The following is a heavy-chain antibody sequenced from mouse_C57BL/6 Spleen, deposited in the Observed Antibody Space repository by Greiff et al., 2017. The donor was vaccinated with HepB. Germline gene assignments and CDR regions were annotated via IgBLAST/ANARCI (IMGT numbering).Heavy chain of an antibody. CDR2: IYPRSGNT. Sequence: VQLQQSGAELARPGASVKLSCKASGYTFTSYGISWVKQRTGQGLEWIGEIYPRSGNTYYNEKFKGKATLTADKSSSTAYMELRSLTSEDSAVYFCARRITTVVSQQGYYAMDYWGQGTSVTVSS. CDR3: ARRITTVVSQQGYYAMDY. D-gene: IGHD1-1*01. CDR1: GYTFTSYG. J-gene: IGHJ4*01. V-gene: IGHV1-81*01.